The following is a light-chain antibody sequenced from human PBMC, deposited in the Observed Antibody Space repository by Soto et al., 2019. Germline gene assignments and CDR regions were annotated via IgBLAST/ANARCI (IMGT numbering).Light chain of an antibody. CDR2: WAS. CDR3: QQYYTTPYS. V-gene: IGKV4-1*01. J-gene: IGKJ2*01. CDR1: QSVLYSPNNRNY. Sequence: DIVMTQSPDSLAVSLGERATINCKSSQSVLYSPNNRNYLAWYQQKPGQPPKLLIYWASTRESGVPDRFSGTGSGTDFTLTIRSLQAEDVAVYYCQQYYTTPYSFGQGTKLEI.